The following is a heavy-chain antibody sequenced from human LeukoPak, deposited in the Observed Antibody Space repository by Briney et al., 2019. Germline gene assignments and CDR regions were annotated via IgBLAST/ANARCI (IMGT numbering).Heavy chain of an antibody. CDR1: GFTFSSYS. CDR2: ISSSSSYI. D-gene: IGHD5-12*01. Sequence: GGSLRLSCAASGFTFSSYSMNWVRQAPAKGLEWVSSISSSSSYIYYADSVKGRFTISRDNAKNSLYLQMNSLRAEDTAVYYCARDQRGREDGFDYWGQGTLVTVSS. CDR3: ARDQRGREDGFDY. V-gene: IGHV3-21*01. J-gene: IGHJ4*02.